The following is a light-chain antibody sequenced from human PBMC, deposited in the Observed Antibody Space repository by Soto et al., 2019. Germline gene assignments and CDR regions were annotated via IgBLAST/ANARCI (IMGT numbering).Light chain of an antibody. Sequence: QSARTQPPSVSGSPGQSDTISCTGTSTDFVSYNRVSWYQQPPGTAPKLIIYEASNRPSGVPDRFSGSKSGNTASLTIYGLQAADEAAYYCTLYTSENTYVFGTGTKVTVL. CDR3: TLYTSENTYV. V-gene: IGLV2-18*01. CDR2: EAS. CDR1: STDFVSYNR. J-gene: IGLJ1*01.